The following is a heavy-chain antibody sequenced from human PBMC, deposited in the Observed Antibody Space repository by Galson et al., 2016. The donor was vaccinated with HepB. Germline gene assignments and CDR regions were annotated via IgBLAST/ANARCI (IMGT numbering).Heavy chain of an antibody. CDR1: GFTFVDYA. J-gene: IGHJ4*02. Sequence: SLRLSCAASGFTFVDYAMGWCRQAPGKGLEWIGYIGGKTYGVTIRYAASVKGRFTISRDDSKNIAYLQMDSLNAEDTAIYYCVADHGGFDALDFWGQGTLDTVSS. D-gene: IGHD4-23*01. CDR2: IGGKTYGVTI. CDR3: VADHGGFDALDF. V-gene: IGHV3-49*03.